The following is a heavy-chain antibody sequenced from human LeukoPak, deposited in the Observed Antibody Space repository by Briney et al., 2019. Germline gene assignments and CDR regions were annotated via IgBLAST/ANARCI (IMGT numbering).Heavy chain of an antibody. CDR1: AYIFTSYF. CDR2: INPSGGST. CDR3: ARALPHRRLMDTTMEQHWFDP. D-gene: IGHD5-18*01. Sequence: ASVKVSFKASAYIFTSYFMHWMRQAPGQGLEWMGLINPSGGSTRYAQKFQGRVTMTRDMSTSTVYMELSSLRSEDTAVYYCARALPHRRLMDTTMEQHWFDPWGQGTLVTVSS. V-gene: IGHV1-46*01. J-gene: IGHJ5*02.